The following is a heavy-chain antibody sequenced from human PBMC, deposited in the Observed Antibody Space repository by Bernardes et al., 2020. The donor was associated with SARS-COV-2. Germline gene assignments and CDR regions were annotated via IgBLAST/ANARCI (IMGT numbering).Heavy chain of an antibody. J-gene: IGHJ4*02. Sequence: GGSLRLSCAASGFTFSSYWMHWVRQAPGKGLVWVSRINSDGSSTSYADSVKGRFTISRDNAKNTLYLQMNSLRAEDTAVYYCARDRRYCSSTSCYPQGFDYWGQGTLVTVSS. CDR3: ARDRRYCSSTSCYPQGFDY. CDR2: INSDGSST. V-gene: IGHV3-74*01. D-gene: IGHD2-2*01. CDR1: GFTFSSYW.